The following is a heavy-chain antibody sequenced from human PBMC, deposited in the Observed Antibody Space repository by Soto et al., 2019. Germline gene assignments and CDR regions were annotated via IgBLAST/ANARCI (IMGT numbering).Heavy chain of an antibody. D-gene: IGHD4-4*01. V-gene: IGHV5-51*01. CDR1: GYSFTSYW. CDR2: IYPGDSDT. CDR3: ASSITSHYYYYGMDV. J-gene: IGHJ6*02. Sequence: PGESLKISCKGSGYSFTSYWIGWVRQMPGKGLEWMGIIYPGDSDTRYSPPFQGQVTISADKSISTAYLQWSSLKASDTAMYYCASSITSHYYYYGMDVWGQGTTVTVSS.